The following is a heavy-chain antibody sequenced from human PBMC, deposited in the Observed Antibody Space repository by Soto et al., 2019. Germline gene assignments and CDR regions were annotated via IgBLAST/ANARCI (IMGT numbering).Heavy chain of an antibody. CDR1: GGSISSYY. Sequence: SETLSLTCTLSGGSISSYYWSCIRQPPGKGLEWIGYIYASGSTDYNLCLKRRATISVDTSKNQFSLKLSSLAAAAAAVFYVSRDLSIAARPGWFGPWGQGALVTVSS. CDR2: IYASGST. J-gene: IGHJ5*02. V-gene: IGHV4-59*01. D-gene: IGHD6-6*01. CDR3: SRDLSIAARPGWFGP.